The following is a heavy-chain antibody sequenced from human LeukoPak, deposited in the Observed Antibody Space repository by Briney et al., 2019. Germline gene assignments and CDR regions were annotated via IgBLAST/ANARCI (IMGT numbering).Heavy chain of an antibody. D-gene: IGHD4-17*01. J-gene: IGHJ5*02. CDR1: GFSLSTYA. V-gene: IGHV3-23*01. CDR2: ITSTGDST. CDR3: AKDYGDVGP. Sequence: GGSLRLSCAASGFSLSTYAMNWVRQAPGKGLEWVSSITSTGDSTYYADSVKGRFTISRDNSKNTLYLQLSSLRAEDTAVYYCAKDYGDVGPWGKGTLVTVSS.